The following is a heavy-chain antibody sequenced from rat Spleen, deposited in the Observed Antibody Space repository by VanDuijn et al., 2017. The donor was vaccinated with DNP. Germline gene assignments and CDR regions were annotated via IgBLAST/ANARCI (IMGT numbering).Heavy chain of an antibody. CDR1: GFTFSDYY. D-gene: IGHD1-11*01. V-gene: IGHV5-7*01. CDR3: VRHYGGYDY. J-gene: IGHJ2*01. CDR2: ISYDGSRT. Sequence: EVHLVESGGGLVQPGRSLKLSCAASGFTFSDYYMAWVRQAPTKGLELVAYISYDGSRTSCRDSVKGRFTVSRDNAKSTLYLQMDSLGSEDTATYYCVRHYGGYDYWGQGVMVTVSS.